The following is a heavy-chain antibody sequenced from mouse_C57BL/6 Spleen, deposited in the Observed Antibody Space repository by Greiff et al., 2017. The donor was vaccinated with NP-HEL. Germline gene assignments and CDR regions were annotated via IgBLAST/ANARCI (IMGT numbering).Heavy chain of an antibody. CDR3: ARHGHYYGGLDY. CDR1: GFTFSDYY. D-gene: IGHD1-1*02. J-gene: IGHJ2*01. CDR2: ISNGGGST. Sequence: DVKLVESGGGLVQPGGSLKLSCAASGFTFSDYYMYWVRQTPEKRLEWVAYISNGGGSTYYPDTVKGRFTISRDNAKNTLSLQMSRLKSEDTAMYYCARHGHYYGGLDYWGQGTTLTVSS. V-gene: IGHV5-12*01.